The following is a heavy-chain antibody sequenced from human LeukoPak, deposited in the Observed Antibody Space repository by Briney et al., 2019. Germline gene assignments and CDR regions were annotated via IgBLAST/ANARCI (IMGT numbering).Heavy chain of an antibody. J-gene: IGHJ4*02. Sequence: SQTLSLTCTVSGGSISSGSYYWSWIRQPAGKGLEWIGRIYPSGTTNYNPSLKSRVTISVDTSKNQFSLKLRSVTAADTAVYYCARGQEVVAENYFDSWGQGTLVTVSS. D-gene: IGHD5-12*01. CDR1: GGSISSGSYY. V-gene: IGHV4-61*02. CDR3: ARGQEVVAENYFDS. CDR2: IYPSGTT.